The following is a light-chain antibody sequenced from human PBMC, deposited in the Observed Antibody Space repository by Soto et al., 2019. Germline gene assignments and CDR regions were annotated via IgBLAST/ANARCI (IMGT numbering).Light chain of an antibody. V-gene: IGKV3D-15*01. CDR1: QSVSSY. CDR2: GAS. Sequence: EIVLTQSPGTLSLSPGERATLSCRASQSVSSYLAWYQQKPGQAPRLLIYGASSRATGIPDRFSGSGSATDFTLTISSLQSEDFAVYYCQQYIRWPLTFGGGTKVDIK. CDR3: QQYIRWPLT. J-gene: IGKJ4*01.